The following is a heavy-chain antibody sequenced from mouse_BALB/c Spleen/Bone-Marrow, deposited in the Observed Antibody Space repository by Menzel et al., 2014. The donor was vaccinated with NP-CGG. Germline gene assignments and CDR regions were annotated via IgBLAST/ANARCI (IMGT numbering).Heavy chain of an antibody. CDR3: ATGFAY. CDR2: IHPNSGNT. V-gene: IGHV1S130*01. Sequence: VQVVESGSVLVRPGASVKLSCKASGYTFTSSWMHWAKQRPGQGLEWIGEIHPNSGNTNNNEKFKGKATLTVDTSSSTAYVDLSSLTSEDSAVYYCATGFAYWGQGTLVTVSA. CDR1: GYTFTSSW. J-gene: IGHJ3*01.